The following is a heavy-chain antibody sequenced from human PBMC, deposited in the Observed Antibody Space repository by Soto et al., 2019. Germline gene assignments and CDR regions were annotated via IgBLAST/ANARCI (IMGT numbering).Heavy chain of an antibody. V-gene: IGHV4-4*07. CDR2: IYSSGNT. Sequence: SETLSLTCTVSGGSIRNYFWTWIRQPAGKGLEWIGRIYSSGNTVYNASLKSRVTMSIDMSKNQFSLKMSSVTAADTAVYYCVRDVESPGISRSSGAFDIWGQGTVVTVSS. D-gene: IGHD1-20*01. CDR1: GGSIRNYF. CDR3: VRDVESPGISRSSGAFDI. J-gene: IGHJ3*02.